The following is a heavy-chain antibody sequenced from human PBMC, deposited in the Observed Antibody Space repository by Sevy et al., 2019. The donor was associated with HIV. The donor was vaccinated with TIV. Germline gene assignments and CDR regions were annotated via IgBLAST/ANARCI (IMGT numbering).Heavy chain of an antibody. CDR3: ARLRKGYSSGWYSGGSYYGMDV. D-gene: IGHD6-19*01. V-gene: IGHV1-46*01. CDR1: GYTFTSYY. Sequence: ASVKVSCKASGYTFTSYYMHWVRQAPGQGLEWMGIINPSGGSTSYAQKFQGRVTMTRDTSTSTVYMELSSLRSEDTAVYYCARLRKGYSSGWYSGGSYYGMDVWGQGTTVTVSS. J-gene: IGHJ6*02. CDR2: INPSGGST.